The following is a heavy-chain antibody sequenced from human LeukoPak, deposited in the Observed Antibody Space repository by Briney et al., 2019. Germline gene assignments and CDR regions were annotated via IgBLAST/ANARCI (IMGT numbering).Heavy chain of an antibody. Sequence: AGGSLRLSCAASGFTFSSYCMHWVRETPGKGLVWVSRINTDGSYTSYADSVKGRFTISRDNAKNTLYLQVNSLRAEDTAVYYCASIHGSGSYYVYWGQGTLVTVSA. CDR1: GFTFSSYC. CDR2: INTDGSYT. V-gene: IGHV3-74*01. J-gene: IGHJ4*02. CDR3: ASIHGSGSYYVY. D-gene: IGHD3-10*01.